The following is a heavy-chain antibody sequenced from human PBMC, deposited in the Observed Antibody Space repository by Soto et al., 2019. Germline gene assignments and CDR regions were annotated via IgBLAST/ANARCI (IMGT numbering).Heavy chain of an antibody. V-gene: IGHV3-23*01. CDR3: AKGLEFDVVVTAIAY. J-gene: IGHJ4*02. CDR1: GFTFSSYA. Sequence: GGSLRLSCAASGFTFSSYAMSWVRQAPGKGLEWVSAISGSGGSTYYADSVKGRFTISRDNSKNTLYLQMNSLRAEDTAVYYCAKGLEFDVVVTAIAYWGQGTLVTVSS. CDR2: ISGSGGST. D-gene: IGHD2-21*02.